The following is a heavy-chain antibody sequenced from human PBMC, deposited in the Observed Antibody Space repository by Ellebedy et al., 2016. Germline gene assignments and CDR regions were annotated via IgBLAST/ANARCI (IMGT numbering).Heavy chain of an antibody. Sequence: SQTLSLTCAFYGGSFSGYYWSWIRQSPGKGLGWIGEISHSGSTNYSPSLKSRVSISVDTSKNQFSLKLRSVTAADTAVYYCARGSHYMIAVVITSDAFDIWGQGTMVTVSS. CDR2: ISHSGST. J-gene: IGHJ3*02. D-gene: IGHD3-22*01. CDR1: GGSFSGYY. CDR3: ARGSHYMIAVVITSDAFDI. V-gene: IGHV4-34*01.